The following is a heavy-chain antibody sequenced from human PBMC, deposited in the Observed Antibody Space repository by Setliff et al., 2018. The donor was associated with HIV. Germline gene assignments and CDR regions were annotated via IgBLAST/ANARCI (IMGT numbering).Heavy chain of an antibody. CDR2: IYYTGST. Sequence: SETLSLTCTVSGASISSSSHHWAWIRQPPGKGLEYIGNIYYTGSTHHNPSLESRVATSVDTYKNQFSLKLSSVTSADTAVYYCARCYYNFWSGYPLDYMDVWGKGTTVTVSS. V-gene: IGHV4-39*01. CDR3: ARCYYNFWSGYPLDYMDV. CDR1: GASISSSSHH. D-gene: IGHD3-3*01. J-gene: IGHJ6*03.